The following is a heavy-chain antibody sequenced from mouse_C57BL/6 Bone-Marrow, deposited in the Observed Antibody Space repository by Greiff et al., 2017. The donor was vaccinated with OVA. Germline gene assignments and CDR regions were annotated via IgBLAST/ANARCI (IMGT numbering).Heavy chain of an antibody. Sequence: VQLKQSGPGLAKPSQTLSLTCSVTGYSITSDYWNWIRKFPGNKLEYMGYISYSGSTYYNPSLKSRISITRDTSKNQYYLQLNSVTTEDTATYYCARGITTVVHWYFDVWGTGTTVTVSS. CDR1: GYSITSDY. CDR3: ARGITTVVHWYFDV. V-gene: IGHV3-8*01. CDR2: ISYSGST. J-gene: IGHJ1*03. D-gene: IGHD1-1*01.